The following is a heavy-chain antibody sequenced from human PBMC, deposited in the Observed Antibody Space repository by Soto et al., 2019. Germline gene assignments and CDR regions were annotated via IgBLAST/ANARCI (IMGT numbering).Heavy chain of an antibody. CDR1: GFTFSSNA. V-gene: IGHV3-23*01. J-gene: IGHJ4*02. CDR2: INGNGGT. CDR3: AKHGPFDGYFEEFDY. Sequence: EVQVLDSGGGLVQPGGSVRLFCAASGFTFSSNAMTWVRQAPGKGLEWVSTINGNGGTYYADAAKGRFSISRDNSKCTLHLQMDNLRAEDTAVYFCAKHGPFDGYFEEFDYWGRGTQVTVSS. D-gene: IGHD3-22*01.